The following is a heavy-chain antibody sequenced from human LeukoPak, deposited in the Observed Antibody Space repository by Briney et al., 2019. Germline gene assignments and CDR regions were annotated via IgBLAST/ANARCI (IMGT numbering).Heavy chain of an antibody. J-gene: IGHJ4*02. V-gene: IGHV1-46*01. CDR1: GYTFTSYY. CDR2: INPSGLST. D-gene: IGHD2-8*02. Sequence: ASVKVSCKASGYTFTSYYMHWVRQAPGEGLEWMGIINPSGLSTTYAQKFQGRVTMTRDTSTSTVYVELSSLTSEDTAAYYCASGKLCTGHNCYFDYWGQGTLVTVSS. CDR3: ASGKLCTGHNCYFDY.